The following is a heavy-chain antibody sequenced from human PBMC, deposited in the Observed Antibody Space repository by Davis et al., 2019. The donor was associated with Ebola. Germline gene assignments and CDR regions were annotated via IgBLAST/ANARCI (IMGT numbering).Heavy chain of an antibody. CDR3: ARGGGLLWFGELLYQDNWFDP. CDR1: AITFSSYA. V-gene: IGHV3-23*01. CDR2: ISGSGGST. Sequence: GESLKISCADSAITFSSYAMTWVRQAPGKGLEWVSAISGSGGSTYYADSVKGRFTISSDNSKNTLYLQMNSLRAEDTAVYYCARGGGLLWFGELLYQDNWFDPWGQGTLVTVSS. D-gene: IGHD3-10*01. J-gene: IGHJ5*02.